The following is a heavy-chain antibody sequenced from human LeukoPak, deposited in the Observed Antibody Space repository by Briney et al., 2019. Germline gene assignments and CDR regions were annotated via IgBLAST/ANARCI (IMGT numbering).Heavy chain of an antibody. CDR1: GFTVSGIY. J-gene: IGHJ4*01. Sequence: GGSLRLSCAASGFTVSGIYMSWVRQAPGKGLEWVSIIYSVDSTYSAGSVKGRFTISRDNSKNTLYLQMNSLRAEDTAVYYCARHSGSYWGAYFDYWGQGSVASVSS. CDR3: ARHSGSYWGAYFDY. D-gene: IGHD1-26*01. V-gene: IGHV3-53*01. CDR2: IYSVDST.